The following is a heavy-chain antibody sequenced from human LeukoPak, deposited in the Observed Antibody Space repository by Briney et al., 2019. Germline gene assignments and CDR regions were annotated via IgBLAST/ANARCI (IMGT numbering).Heavy chain of an antibody. V-gene: IGHV1-8*01. J-gene: IGHJ5*02. CDR2: MNPNSGNT. D-gene: IGHD3-22*01. Sequence: GASVKVSCKASGYTFTSYDINWVRQATGQGLEWMGWMNPNSGNTGYAQKFQGRVTMTRNTSISTAYMELSSLRSEDTAVYYCARVVDYYYDSSGYSWFDPWGQGTLVTVSS. CDR1: GYTFTSYD. CDR3: ARVVDYYYDSSGYSWFDP.